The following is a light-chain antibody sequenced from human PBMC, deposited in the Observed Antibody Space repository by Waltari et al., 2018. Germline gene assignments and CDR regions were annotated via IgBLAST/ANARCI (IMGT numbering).Light chain of an antibody. CDR1: QGISSY. CDR3: QQGYSNPLT. Sequence: DIQMSQSPSSLSASVGDRVTITCRASQGISSYLNWYQQKPGKAPKLLIYSANSLASGVPSRFSGSGSGTEFTLTISSLQPEDFATYYCQQGYSNPLTFGGGTKVEIK. CDR2: SAN. V-gene: IGKV1-39*01. J-gene: IGKJ4*01.